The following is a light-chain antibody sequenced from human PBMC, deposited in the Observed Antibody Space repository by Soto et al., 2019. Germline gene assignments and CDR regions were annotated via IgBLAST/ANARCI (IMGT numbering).Light chain of an antibody. CDR3: QQRSNWPLT. CDR2: DAS. Sequence: EIVLTQSPATLSLSPGERATLSCRASQSVGSYLAGFQQRPGQAPRLVIHDASNRATGIPARFSGSGSGTEFTLTIISLEPEDFAVYYCQQRSNWPLTFGGGTKVEIK. CDR1: QSVGSY. J-gene: IGKJ4*01. V-gene: IGKV3-11*01.